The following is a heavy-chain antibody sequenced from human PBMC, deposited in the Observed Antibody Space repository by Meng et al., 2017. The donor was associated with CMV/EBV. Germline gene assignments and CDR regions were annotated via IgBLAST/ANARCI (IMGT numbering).Heavy chain of an antibody. CDR3: ARGGIAAAGLH. Sequence: QLQLQDAGPGRVKHSEALCHTSTLSGGSSSSSTYHLDWSRQPAGKGLDWFGSIYYSESTYYTPSLKRLVPISVYTSKNQFSLKLSSVTASDTAVYYCARGGIAAAGLHWGQGTLVTVSS. V-gene: IGHV4-39*07. D-gene: IGHD6-13*01. J-gene: IGHJ4*02. CDR1: GGSSSSSTYH. CDR2: IYYSEST.